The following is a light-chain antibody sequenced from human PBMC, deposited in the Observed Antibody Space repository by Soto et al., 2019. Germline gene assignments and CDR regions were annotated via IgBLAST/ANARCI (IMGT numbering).Light chain of an antibody. V-gene: IGKV3D-15*01. Sequence: EIVMTQSPATLSVSPGESATLSCTASQSVSRNLSWYQQKPGQAPRLLIYDASNRATGIPARFSGSGSGTEFTLTISSLQSEDFAVYYCQQYNDWPFTFGPGTKVDIK. J-gene: IGKJ3*01. CDR3: QQYNDWPFT. CDR1: QSVSRN. CDR2: DAS.